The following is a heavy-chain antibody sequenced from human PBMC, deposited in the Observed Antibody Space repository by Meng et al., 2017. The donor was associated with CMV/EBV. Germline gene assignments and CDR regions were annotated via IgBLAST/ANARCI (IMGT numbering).Heavy chain of an antibody. J-gene: IGHJ4*02. D-gene: IGHD5-18*01. Sequence: CTASGYTFSGYFIHRIRQAPGQRLEWMGWINPNNRDTKYAERFQGRVTMTRDTSTNTVYMELGSLRFVDTAIYYCAKDESNGYTDYWGPGTLVTVSS. CDR2: INPNNRDT. CDR3: AKDESNGYTDY. CDR1: GYTFSGYF. V-gene: IGHV1-2*02.